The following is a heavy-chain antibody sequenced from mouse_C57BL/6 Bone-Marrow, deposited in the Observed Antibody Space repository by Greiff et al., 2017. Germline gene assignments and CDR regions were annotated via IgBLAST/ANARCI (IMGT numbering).Heavy chain of an antibody. Sequence: QVQLQQPGAELVKPGASVKLSCKASGYTFTSYWMHWVKQRPGQGLEWIGMIPPNSGSTNYNEKFKSKATLTVDKSSSTASMQLSRLTSEDSAVYCCAREGTFYYFDYWGQGTTLTVSS. CDR3: AREGTFYYFDY. J-gene: IGHJ2*01. CDR1: GYTFTSYW. V-gene: IGHV1-64*01. CDR2: IPPNSGST.